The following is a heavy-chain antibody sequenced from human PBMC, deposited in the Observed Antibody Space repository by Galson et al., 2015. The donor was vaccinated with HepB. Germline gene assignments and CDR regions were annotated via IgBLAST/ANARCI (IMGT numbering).Heavy chain of an antibody. V-gene: IGHV3-73*01. Sequence: SLRLSCAASGFTFSGSAMHWVRQASGKGLEWVGRIRSKANSYATAYAASVKGRFTISRDDSKNTAYLQMNSLKTEDTAVYYCTRLMITPFDYWGQGTLVTVSS. J-gene: IGHJ4*02. CDR1: GFTFSGSA. CDR2: IRSKANSYAT. CDR3: TRLMITPFDY. D-gene: IGHD3-16*01.